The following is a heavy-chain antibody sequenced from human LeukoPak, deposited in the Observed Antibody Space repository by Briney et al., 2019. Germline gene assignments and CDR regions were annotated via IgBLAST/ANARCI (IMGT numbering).Heavy chain of an antibody. CDR3: ARQKHIVVVTAFLRDYYYMDV. D-gene: IGHD2-21*02. CDR1: GGSISSGGYS. CDR2: IYYSGST. J-gene: IGHJ6*03. Sequence: PSETLSLTCAVSGGSISSGGYSWSWIRQPPGKGLEGSGYIYYSGSTYYNPSLKSRVTISVDTSKNQFSLKLSSVTAADTAVYYCARQKHIVVVTAFLRDYYYMDVWGKGTTVTISS. V-gene: IGHV4-30-4*07.